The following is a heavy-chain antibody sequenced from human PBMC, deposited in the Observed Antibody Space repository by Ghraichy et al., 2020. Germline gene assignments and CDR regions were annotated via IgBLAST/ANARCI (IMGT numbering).Heavy chain of an antibody. CDR2: ISYSGST. CDR3: ARAIARAFYYYGLDV. J-gene: IGHJ6*02. V-gene: IGHV4-31*03. CDR1: GGSINSANYY. D-gene: IGHD3-16*02. Sequence: SETLSLTCTVSGGSINSANYYWTWIRQHPGKGLEWIGYISYSGSTSYNPSLNSRLSISVDTSKNEFSLNLSSVTAADTAVYYCARAIARAFYYYGLDVWGRGSTVTVSS.